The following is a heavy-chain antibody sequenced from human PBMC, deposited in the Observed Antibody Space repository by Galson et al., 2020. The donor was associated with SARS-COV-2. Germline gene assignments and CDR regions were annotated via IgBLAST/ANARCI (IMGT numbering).Heavy chain of an antibody. CDR3: ATEKVPGPDNVDV. J-gene: IGHJ6*02. CDR1: GFTFSSYA. Sequence: GGSLRLSCAASGFTFSSYAMHWVRQAPGKGLEWVAVISYDGSNKYYADSVKGRFTISRDNSKNTLYLQMNSLRAEDTAVYYCATEKVPGPDNVDVWGQGTTVTVSS. V-gene: IGHV3-30-3*01. D-gene: IGHD2-8*01. CDR2: ISYDGSNK.